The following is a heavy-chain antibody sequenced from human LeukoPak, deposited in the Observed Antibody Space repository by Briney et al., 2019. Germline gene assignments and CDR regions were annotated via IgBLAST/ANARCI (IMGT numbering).Heavy chain of an antibody. J-gene: IGHJ2*01. CDR3: ARDSGRSGHYWYFDL. V-gene: IGHV4-39*07. D-gene: IGHD2-15*01. CDR1: SGSISTSNYY. CDR2: IFYSGST. Sequence: SSETLSLTCTVSSGSISTSNYYWGWVRQPPGKALEWIGNIFYSGSTNYNPSLKSRVTISVDTSKNQFSLKLSSVTAADTAVYYCARDSGRSGHYWYFDLWGRGTLVTVSS.